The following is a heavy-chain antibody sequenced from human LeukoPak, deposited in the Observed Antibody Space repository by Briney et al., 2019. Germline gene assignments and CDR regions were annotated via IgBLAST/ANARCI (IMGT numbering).Heavy chain of an antibody. V-gene: IGHV3-64D*06. CDR2: ISGSGNGFSI. CDR3: VKDFGRIRGTPDS. Sequence: GGSLRLSCSASGFVFTIYTMYWVRQAPGKGPEYVSTISGSGNGFSIYYADSVKGTFTISRDDSKSILYLQMHGLRSEDTAVYYCVKDFGRIRGTPDSWGQGTLVTVSS. J-gene: IGHJ4*02. D-gene: IGHD1-26*01. CDR1: GFVFTIYT.